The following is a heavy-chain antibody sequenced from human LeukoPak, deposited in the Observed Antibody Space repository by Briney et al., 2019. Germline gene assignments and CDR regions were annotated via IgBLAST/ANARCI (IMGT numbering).Heavy chain of an antibody. CDR3: ARSRRGYSSSSFWFDP. Sequence: ASVKVSCKASGYTFTSYDINWVRQATGQGLEWMGWMNPNGGNTGYAQKFQGRVTMTRSTSISTAYMELSSLRSEDTAVYYCARSRRGYSSSSFWFDPWGQGTLVTVSS. D-gene: IGHD6-6*01. J-gene: IGHJ5*02. CDR1: GYTFTSYD. V-gene: IGHV1-8*01. CDR2: MNPNGGNT.